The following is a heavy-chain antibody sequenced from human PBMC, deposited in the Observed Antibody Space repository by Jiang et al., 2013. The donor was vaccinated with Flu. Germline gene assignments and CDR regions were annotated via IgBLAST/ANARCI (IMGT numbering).Heavy chain of an antibody. CDR1: GDSVSSNSAA. J-gene: IGHJ6*02. V-gene: IGHV6-1*01. CDR2: TYYRSKWYN. CDR3: ARASGYSSGWGGDGMDV. Sequence: SGDSVSSNSAAWNWIRQSPSRGLEWLGRTYYRSKWYNDYAVSVKSRITINPDTSKNQFSLQLNSVTPEDTAVYYCARASGYSSGWGGDGMDVWGRGTTVTVSS. D-gene: IGHD6-19*01.